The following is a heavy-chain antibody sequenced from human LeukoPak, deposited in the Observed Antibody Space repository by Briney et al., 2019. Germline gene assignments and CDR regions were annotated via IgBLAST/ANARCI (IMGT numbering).Heavy chain of an antibody. D-gene: IGHD3-10*01. V-gene: IGHV1-18*01. CDR2: ISAYNGNT. J-gene: IGHJ4*02. CDR1: GYTFTSYG. CDR3: ARYRGVLWFGELGYYFDY. Sequence: ASVKVSCKASGYTFTSYGISWVRQAPGQGLEWMGWISAYNGNTNYAQKLQGRVTMTTDTSTSTAYMELRSLRSDDTAVYYCARYRGVLWFGELGYYFDYWGQGTLVTVSS.